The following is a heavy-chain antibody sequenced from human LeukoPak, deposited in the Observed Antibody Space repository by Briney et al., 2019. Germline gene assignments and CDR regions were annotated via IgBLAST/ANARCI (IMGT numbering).Heavy chain of an antibody. CDR1: GFTFSNYA. V-gene: IGHV3-30-3*01. Sequence: GGSLRLSCAASGFTFSNYAMNWVRQTPGKGLEWVAIISYDGSSKYYADSVKGRFSISRDNSKNTLYLQMNSLRAEDTAVYYCAKSGPSYYYYYMDVWGKGTTVTVSS. CDR2: ISYDGSSK. J-gene: IGHJ6*03. CDR3: AKSGPSYYYYYMDV. D-gene: IGHD6-25*01.